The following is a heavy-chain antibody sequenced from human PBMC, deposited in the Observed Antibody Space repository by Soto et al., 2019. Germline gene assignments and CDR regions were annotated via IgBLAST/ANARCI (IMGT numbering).Heavy chain of an antibody. CDR3: ARVGCSGGSCYYYYYYGMDV. J-gene: IGHJ6*02. D-gene: IGHD2-15*01. CDR2: INWNGGST. CDR1: GFTFDDYG. V-gene: IGHV3-20*04. Sequence: GGSLRLSCAASGFTFDDYGMSWVRQAPGKGLEWVSGINWNGGSTGYADSVKGRFTISRDNAKNSLYLQMNSLRAEDTALYYCARVGCSGGSCYYYYYYGMDVWGQGTTVTVSS.